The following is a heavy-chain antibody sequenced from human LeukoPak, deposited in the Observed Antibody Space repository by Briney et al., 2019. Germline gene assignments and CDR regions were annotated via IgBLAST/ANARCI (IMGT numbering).Heavy chain of an antibody. CDR2: ISTYNGST. J-gene: IGHJ3*02. CDR3: ASGLNYCGGDCYDI. V-gene: IGHV1-18*01. CDR1: GYTFTSHG. Sequence: ASVTVSCKASGYTFTSHGISWVRQAPGQGLEWMGWISTYNGSTNYAQKLQGRVSMTTDTSTSTAYMELRSLRSDDTAVYYCASGLNYCGGDCYDIWGQGTMVTVSS. D-gene: IGHD2-21*02.